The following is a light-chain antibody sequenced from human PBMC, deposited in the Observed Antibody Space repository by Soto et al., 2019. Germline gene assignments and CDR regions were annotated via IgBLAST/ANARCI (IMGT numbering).Light chain of an antibody. CDR2: AAS. CDR3: LQTSNYPWT. CDR1: QGIRND. J-gene: IGKJ1*01. V-gene: IGKV1-6*01. Sequence: AIQMTQSPSSLSASIGDRVTNTCRASQGIRNDLGWYQQKPGKAPNLLIFAASTLHSVVPSRFSGSGSGTDFTLTISGLQPEDFAAYYCLQTSNYPWTFGQGTKVEIK.